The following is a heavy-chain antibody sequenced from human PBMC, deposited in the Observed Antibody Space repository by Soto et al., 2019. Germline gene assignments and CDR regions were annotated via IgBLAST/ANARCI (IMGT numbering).Heavy chain of an antibody. CDR3: ARGRSVLTCLSIPNYVYGMDV. CDR2: IIPIFVTA. V-gene: IGHV1-69*01. D-gene: IGHD3-9*01. Sequence: QVQLVQSGAEVKKPGSSVKVSCKASGGTFSSYAISWVRQAPGQGLEWMGGIIPIFVTANYAQKFQGRVMLTADESRSAAYMKLSSLRSEDPAVYYCARGRSVLTCLSIPNYVYGMDVWGQGTTVTVSS. CDR1: GGTFSSYA. J-gene: IGHJ6*02.